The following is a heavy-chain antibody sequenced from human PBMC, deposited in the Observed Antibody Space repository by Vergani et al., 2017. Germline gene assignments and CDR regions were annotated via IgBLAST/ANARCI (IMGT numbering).Heavy chain of an antibody. D-gene: IGHD3-10*01. CDR1: GFTFSSYA. J-gene: IGHJ6*02. V-gene: IGHV3-23*04. CDR3: AKVFYGPPLDGMDV. CDR2: ISGSGGST. Sequence: EVQLVESGGALIKPGGSLRLSCAASGFTFSSYAMSWVRQAPGKGLEWVSAISGSGGSTYYADSVKGRFTISRDNSKNTLYLQMNSLRAEDTAVYYCAKVFYGPPLDGMDVWGQGTTVTVSS.